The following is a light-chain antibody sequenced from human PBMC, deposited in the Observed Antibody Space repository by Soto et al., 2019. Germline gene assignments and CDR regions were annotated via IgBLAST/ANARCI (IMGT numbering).Light chain of an antibody. CDR1: SSDVGGYNY. V-gene: IGLV2-8*01. CDR3: SSYAGSNDHVV. J-gene: IGLJ2*01. Sequence: QSALTQPPSASGSPGQSVTISCTGTSSDVGGYNYVSWYQQHPGKAPKLMIYEVSKRPSGVPDRFSGSKSGNTGSLTVSGLQAEDEAEYNCSSYAGSNDHVVFGGGTKVTVL. CDR2: EVS.